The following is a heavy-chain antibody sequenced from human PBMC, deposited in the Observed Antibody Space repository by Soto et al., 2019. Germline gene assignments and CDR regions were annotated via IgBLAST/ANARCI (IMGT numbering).Heavy chain of an antibody. J-gene: IGHJ3*02. Sequence: QVQLVESGGGLVKPGGSLRLSCAASGFTFNDYYMTWIRQAPGKGLEWVSYISSSGSGIYYPDSVKGRFTISRDNAKKSLYLQMSSLRAEDTAVFYCASAYSDAFDIWGQGTMVTVSS. V-gene: IGHV3-11*01. D-gene: IGHD2-15*01. CDR3: ASAYSDAFDI. CDR2: ISSSGSGI. CDR1: GFTFNDYY.